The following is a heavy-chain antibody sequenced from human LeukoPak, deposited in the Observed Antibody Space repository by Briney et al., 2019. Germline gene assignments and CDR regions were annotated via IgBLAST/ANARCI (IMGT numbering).Heavy chain of an antibody. CDR1: GYTFTNYR. Sequence: ASVKVSCKASGYTFTNYRISWVRQAPGQGLEWMGWISTYNGNTNYAQKFQGRVTMTTDTSTSTAYMELSRLRSDDTAVFYCARSPHILTGENFDFWGQGTLVTVSS. J-gene: IGHJ4*02. D-gene: IGHD3-9*01. CDR3: ARSPHILTGENFDF. CDR2: ISTYNGNT. V-gene: IGHV1-18*01.